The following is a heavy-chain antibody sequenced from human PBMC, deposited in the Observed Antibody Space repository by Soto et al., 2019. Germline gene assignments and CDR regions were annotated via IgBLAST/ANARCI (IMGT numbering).Heavy chain of an antibody. Sequence: QLQLQESGSGLVKPSQTLSLTCAVSGGSISSDSYSWSWIRQPPGKGLEWIGYIYHSGTTYYNPSLKRRVTTPVARSKNQFSLNLTSVTAADTAVYYCAGYDSWNYYYGMDVWGQGTTVTVSS. CDR3: AGYDSWNYYYGMDV. V-gene: IGHV4-30-2*01. D-gene: IGHD3-16*01. J-gene: IGHJ6*02. CDR1: GGSISSDSYS. CDR2: IYHSGTT.